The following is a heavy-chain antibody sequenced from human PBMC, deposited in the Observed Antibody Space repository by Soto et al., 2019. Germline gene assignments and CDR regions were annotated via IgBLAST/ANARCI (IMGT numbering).Heavy chain of an antibody. CDR1: GGSISSYY. CDR2: IYYSGST. Sequence: SETLSLTCTVSGGSISSYYWSWIRQPPGKGLEWIGYIYYSGSTNYNPSLKSRVTISVDTSKNQFSLKLSSVTAADTAVYYCARDQNFYESSGYSYGMDVWGQGTTVTVSS. V-gene: IGHV4-59*01. CDR3: ARDQNFYESSGYSYGMDV. J-gene: IGHJ6*02. D-gene: IGHD3-22*01.